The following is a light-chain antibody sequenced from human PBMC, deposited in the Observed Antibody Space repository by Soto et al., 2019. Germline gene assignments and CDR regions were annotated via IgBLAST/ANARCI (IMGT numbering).Light chain of an antibody. V-gene: IGKV1-27*01. CDR2: TAS. Sequence: DFQMTQSPSSLSASVGDRVTITCRASQDIRNNLAWYLQKPGKVPQLLIYTASTLQSGVTSRLSASGSGTDFTLTISSLQPEDVGIYYCQKCNGDPFTFGTGTTVDIK. CDR3: QKCNGDPFT. CDR1: QDIRNN. J-gene: IGKJ3*01.